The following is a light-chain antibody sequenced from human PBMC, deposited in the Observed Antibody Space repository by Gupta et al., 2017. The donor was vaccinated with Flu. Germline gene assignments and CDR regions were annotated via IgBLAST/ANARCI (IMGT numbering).Light chain of an antibody. V-gene: IGKV3-20*01. CDR3: QQYDSSPYT. CDR1: QTVSGTY. CDR2: GAS. J-gene: IGKJ4*01. Sequence: IMLTQSPGTLPLSPGARATFSCRASQTVSGTYLVWYQQKPGQAPRLLIYGASSRATGIPDRFSGSGSGTDFTLTISRLEPEDFAVYYCQQYDSSPYTFGRGTKV.